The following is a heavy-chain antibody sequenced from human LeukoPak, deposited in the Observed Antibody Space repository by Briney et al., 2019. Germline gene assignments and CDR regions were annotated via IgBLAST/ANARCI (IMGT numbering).Heavy chain of an antibody. V-gene: IGHV4-4*07. CDR3: ASRKLGNDY. CDR2: LHTSGST. CDR1: GGSISSYY. Sequence: PSETLSLTCTVSGGSISSYYWSWIRQPAGEGLEWIGRLHTSGSTHYNPSLKSRVTMSVDTSKNQFSLKLSSVTAADTAVYYCASRKLGNDYWGQGTLVTVSS. D-gene: IGHD7-27*01. J-gene: IGHJ4*02.